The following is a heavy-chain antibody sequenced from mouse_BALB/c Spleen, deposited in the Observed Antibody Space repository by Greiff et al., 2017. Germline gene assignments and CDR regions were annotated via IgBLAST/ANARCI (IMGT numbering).Heavy chain of an antibody. Sequence: QVQLQQSGAELARPGASVKLSCKASGYTFTSYWMQWVKQRPGQGLEWIGAIYPGDGDTRYTQKFKGKATLTADKSSSTAYMQLSSLASEDSAVYYCARYDYDVDYAMDYWGQGTTVTVSS. CDR3: ARYDYDVDYAMDY. D-gene: IGHD2-4*01. CDR1: GYTFTSYW. V-gene: IGHV1-87*01. CDR2: IYPGDGDT. J-gene: IGHJ4*01.